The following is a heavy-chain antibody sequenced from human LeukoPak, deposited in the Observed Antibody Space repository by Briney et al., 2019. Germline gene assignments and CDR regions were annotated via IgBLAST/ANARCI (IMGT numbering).Heavy chain of an antibody. Sequence: PSETLSLTCTVSGGSVSSGSYYWSWIRQPPGKGLEWIGYIYYSGSTNYNPSFKSRVTISVDTSKNQFSLKLSSVTAADTAVYYCATAAGTGFYGYWGQGTLVTVSS. V-gene: IGHV4-61*01. J-gene: IGHJ4*02. CDR2: IYYSGST. CDR3: ATAAGTGFYGY. D-gene: IGHD6-13*01. CDR1: GGSVSSGSYY.